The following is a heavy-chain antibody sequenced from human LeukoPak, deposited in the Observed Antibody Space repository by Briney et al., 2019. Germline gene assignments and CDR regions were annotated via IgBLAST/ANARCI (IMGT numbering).Heavy chain of an antibody. CDR3: ARLFFAFGESYFYSYHMDV. J-gene: IGHJ6*03. D-gene: IGHD3-10*01. CDR1: GGSISSSSYY. Sequence: SETLSLTCTVSGGSISSSSYYWGWIRQPPGKGLEWIGSIYYSGSTTYHPSLRRRVTMSVDSSKNQFSLRLSSVTAADTAVYYCARLFFAFGESYFYSYHMDVWGKGTTVIISS. V-gene: IGHV4-39*07. CDR2: IYYSGST.